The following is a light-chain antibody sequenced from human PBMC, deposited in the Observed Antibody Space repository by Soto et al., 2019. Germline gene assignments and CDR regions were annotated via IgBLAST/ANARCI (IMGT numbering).Light chain of an antibody. J-gene: IGLJ3*02. CDR2: GNS. V-gene: IGLV1-40*01. Sequence: QSVLTQPPSVSGAPGQRVTISCTGSSSNIGAGYDVHGYQQLPGTAPKLLIYGNSNRPSGVPDRFSGPKSGTSASLAITGLQAEDEADYYSQSYDSSLSGWVFGGGTKLTVL. CDR3: QSYDSSLSGWV. CDR1: SSNIGAGYD.